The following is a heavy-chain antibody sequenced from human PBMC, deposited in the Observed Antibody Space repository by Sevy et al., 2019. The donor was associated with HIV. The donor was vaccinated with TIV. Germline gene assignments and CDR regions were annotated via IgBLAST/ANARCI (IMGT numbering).Heavy chain of an antibody. CDR2: ISWNSRNI. CDR1: GFPFNDHA. V-gene: IGHV3-9*03. CDR3: AKDINRGCDGVNCYSYYYYFYGLDV. D-gene: IGHD2-21*01. Sequence: GGSLRLSCAASGFPFNDHAMHWVRVVPGKGLEWVSGISWNSRNIGYADSVKGRFTISRDNTRHSVYLEMHSFRPEDMALYYCAKDINRGCDGVNCYSYYYYFYGLDVWGQGTTVTVSS. J-gene: IGHJ6*02.